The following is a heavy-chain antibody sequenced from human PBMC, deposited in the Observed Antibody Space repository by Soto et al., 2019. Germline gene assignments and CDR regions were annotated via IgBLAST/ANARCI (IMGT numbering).Heavy chain of an antibody. J-gene: IGHJ4*02. Sequence: QVQLQESGPGLVKPSQTLSLTCTVSGGSISSGAYYWSWIRQHPGKGLEWIGYIYYSVNTYYNPSLKSRVTISVDTSKNQFSLKLSSVTAADTAVYYCARVGLRLGDYFDYWGQGTLVSVSS. CDR2: IYYSVNT. CDR1: GGSISSGAYY. D-gene: IGHD3-16*01. V-gene: IGHV4-31*03. CDR3: ARVGLRLGDYFDY.